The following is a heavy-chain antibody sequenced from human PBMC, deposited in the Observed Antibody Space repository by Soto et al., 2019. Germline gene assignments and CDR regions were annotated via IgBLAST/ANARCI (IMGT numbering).Heavy chain of an antibody. Sequence: GGSLRLSCAASGFTFSSYAMSWVRQAPGKGLEWVSAISGSGGSTYYADSVKGRFTISRDNSKNTLYLQMNSLRAEDTAVYYCAKGGRVDDYSNYVVGPYFDYWGQGTLVTVSS. CDR3: AKGGRVDDYSNYVVGPYFDY. CDR2: ISGSGGST. D-gene: IGHD4-4*01. V-gene: IGHV3-23*01. CDR1: GFTFSSYA. J-gene: IGHJ4*02.